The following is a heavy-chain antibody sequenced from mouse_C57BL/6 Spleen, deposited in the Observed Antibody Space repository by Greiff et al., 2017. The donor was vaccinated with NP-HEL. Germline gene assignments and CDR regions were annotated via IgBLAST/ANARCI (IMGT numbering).Heavy chain of an antibody. CDR1: GYTFTSYW. J-gene: IGHJ4*01. CDR3: ARWDYDYDGRGYAMDY. CDR2: INPSNGGT. Sequence: VQLQQPGTELVKPGASVKLSCKASGYTFTSYWMHWVKQRPGQGLEWIGNINPSNGGTNYNEKFKSKATLTVDKSSSTAYMQLSSLTSEDSAVYYCARWDYDYDGRGYAMDYWGQGTSVTVSS. D-gene: IGHD2-4*01. V-gene: IGHV1-53*01.